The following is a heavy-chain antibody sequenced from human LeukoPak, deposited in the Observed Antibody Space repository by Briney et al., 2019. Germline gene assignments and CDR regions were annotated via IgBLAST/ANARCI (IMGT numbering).Heavy chain of an antibody. Sequence: PSETLSLTCTVSGGSMSSGSYYWSWIRQPAGKGLEWIGRIYTSGSTNYNPSLKSRVTISIDTSKNQFSLKLSSVTAADTAVYYCAITAVAGTLGFDYWGQGTLVTVSS. CDR1: GGSMSSGSYY. D-gene: IGHD6-19*01. V-gene: IGHV4-61*02. CDR3: AITAVAGTLGFDY. J-gene: IGHJ4*02. CDR2: IYTSGST.